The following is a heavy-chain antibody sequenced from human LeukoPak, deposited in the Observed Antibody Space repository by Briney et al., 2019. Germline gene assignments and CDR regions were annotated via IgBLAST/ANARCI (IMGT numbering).Heavy chain of an antibody. CDR2: IYYSGST. Sequence: SQTLSLTCTVSGGSISSGDYYWSWIRQPPGKGLEWIGYIYYSGSTYYNPSLKSRVTISVDTSENQFSLKLSSVTAADTAVYYCARRYQPYMWGMDVWGQGTTVTVSS. CDR1: GGSISSGDYY. J-gene: IGHJ6*02. CDR3: ARRYQPYMWGMDV. V-gene: IGHV4-30-4*01. D-gene: IGHD2-2*01.